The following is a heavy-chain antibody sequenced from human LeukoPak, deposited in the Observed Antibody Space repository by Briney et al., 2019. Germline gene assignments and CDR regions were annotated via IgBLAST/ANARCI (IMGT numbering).Heavy chain of an antibody. CDR1: GGSISSGGYS. CDR3: KQKTAYDILTGYLSRPTLDAFDI. CDR2: IYHRGST. D-gene: IGHD3-9*01. J-gene: IGHJ3*02. V-gene: IGHV4-30-2*01. Sequence: SETLSLTCAVSGGSISSGGYSCSWIRQPPGKALEWIGDIYHRGSTYYNPSLKSRVTISVDRSKNQFSLKLSSVTAADTAVFFFKQKTAYDILTGYLSRPTLDAFDIWGQGTMVTVSS.